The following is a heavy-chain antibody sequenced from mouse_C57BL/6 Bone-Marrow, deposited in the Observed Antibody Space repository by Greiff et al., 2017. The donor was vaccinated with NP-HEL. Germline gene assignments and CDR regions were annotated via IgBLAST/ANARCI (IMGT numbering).Heavy chain of an antibody. CDR2: INPYNGDT. CDR1: GYSFTGYF. CDR3: ARPIYYGNYGFSY. D-gene: IGHD2-1*01. J-gene: IGHJ3*01. V-gene: IGHV1-37*01. Sequence: VQLQQSGPELVKPGASVKISCKASGYSFTGYFMNWVKQCHGKSLEWIGRINPYNGDTFYNQKFKGKATLTVDKSSSTAHIELLGLTSEDFSVYYCARPIYYGNYGFSYWGQGTLVTVSA.